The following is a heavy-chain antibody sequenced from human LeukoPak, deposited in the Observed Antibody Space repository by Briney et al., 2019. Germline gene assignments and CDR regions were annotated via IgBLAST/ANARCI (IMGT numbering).Heavy chain of an antibody. CDR1: GGSISSSSYY. CDR3: ARQRTGIAAAVSWFDP. Sequence: SETLSLTCTVSGGSISSSSYYWGWIRQPPGKGLEWIGSIYYSGSTYYNPSLKSRVTISVDTSKNQFSLKLSSVTAAVTAVYYCARQRTGIAAAVSWFDPWGQGTLVTVSS. V-gene: IGHV4-39*01. J-gene: IGHJ5*02. CDR2: IYYSGST. D-gene: IGHD6-13*01.